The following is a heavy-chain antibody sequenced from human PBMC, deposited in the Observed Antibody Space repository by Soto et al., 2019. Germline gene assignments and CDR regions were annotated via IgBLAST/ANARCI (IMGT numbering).Heavy chain of an antibody. CDR3: ARDLGYSDSSGYYPGNFDY. J-gene: IGHJ4*02. D-gene: IGHD3-22*01. CDR1: GGTFSSYA. V-gene: IGHV1-69*06. CDR2: IIPIFGTA. Sequence: SVKVSCKASGGTFSSYAISWVRQAPGQGLEWMGGIIPIFGTANYAQKFQGRVTITADKSTSTAYMELSSLRSEDTAVYYCARDLGYSDSSGYYPGNFDYWGQGTMLTVYS.